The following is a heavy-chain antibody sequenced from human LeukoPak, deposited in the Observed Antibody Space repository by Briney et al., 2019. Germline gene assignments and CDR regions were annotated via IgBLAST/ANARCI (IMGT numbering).Heavy chain of an antibody. CDR2: IYYGGTA. D-gene: IGHD4-23*01. CDR1: GFAVSGNY. J-gene: IGHJ3*02. V-gene: IGHV3-53*01. CDR3: VRHDGGAKGFDI. Sequence: GGSLRLSCAVSGFAVSGNYMSWVRQAPGKGLEWVSVIYYGGTANYADSVKGRFIISRDNSKNSLYLQMNSLRADDTAVFYCVRHDGGAKGFDIWGQGTMVTVSS.